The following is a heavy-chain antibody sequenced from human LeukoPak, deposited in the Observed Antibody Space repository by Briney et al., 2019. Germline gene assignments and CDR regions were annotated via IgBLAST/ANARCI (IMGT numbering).Heavy chain of an antibody. CDR3: ATDPQYSGYGRPDY. Sequence: PGGSLRLSCEASGFTFNTYAMSWFRLPPGKGLQWVSAVSGSGASAYFADSVKGRFTISRDNSKNTLFLQMSSLGVDDAAVYYCATDPQYSGYGRPDYWGQGTLVTVSS. V-gene: IGHV3-23*01. CDR2: VSGSGASA. J-gene: IGHJ4*02. CDR1: GFTFNTYA. D-gene: IGHD5-12*01.